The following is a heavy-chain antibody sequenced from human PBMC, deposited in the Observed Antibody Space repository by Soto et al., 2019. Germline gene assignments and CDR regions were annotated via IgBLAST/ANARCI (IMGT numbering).Heavy chain of an antibody. CDR2: AYHNGLT. V-gene: IGHV4-4*02. Sequence: SETLSLTCAVSGDSVTSNVWWSWVRQPPGKGLEWIGEAYHNGLTDYNPSLKSRVTMSIDTSKNEFSLKLTSLTAADTAIYYCARHGSFWGQGALVTVAS. D-gene: IGHD3-16*02. CDR3: ARHGSF. CDR1: GDSVTSNVW. J-gene: IGHJ4*02.